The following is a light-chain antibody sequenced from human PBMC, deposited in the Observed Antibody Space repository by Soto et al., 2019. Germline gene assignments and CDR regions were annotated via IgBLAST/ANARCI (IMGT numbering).Light chain of an antibody. CDR1: SSDVGYSNY. V-gene: IGLV2-14*01. CDR2: DVS. J-gene: IGLJ3*02. Sequence: QSVLTQPASVSGSPGQSITISCTGTSSDVGYSNYVSWYQQLPGKAPKLMIYDVSDRPSGVSNRFSGSKSGSTASLTISGLQAEDEADYFCCSYAGSYSLGVFGGGTKLTVL. CDR3: CSYAGSYSLGV.